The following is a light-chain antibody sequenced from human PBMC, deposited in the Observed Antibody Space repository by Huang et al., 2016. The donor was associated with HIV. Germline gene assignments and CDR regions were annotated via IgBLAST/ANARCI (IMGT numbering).Light chain of an antibody. CDR3: QQYGSPLT. CDR1: QSVSSSY. J-gene: IGKJ4*01. CDR2: GAS. V-gene: IGKV3-20*01. Sequence: EIVLTQSPGTLSLSPGERATLSCRASQSVSSSYLAWYQQKPGQAPRLHMYGASSRATGIPDRFSGSGSGTDFTLTISRLEPEDFAVYYCQQYGSPLTFGGGTKVEIK.